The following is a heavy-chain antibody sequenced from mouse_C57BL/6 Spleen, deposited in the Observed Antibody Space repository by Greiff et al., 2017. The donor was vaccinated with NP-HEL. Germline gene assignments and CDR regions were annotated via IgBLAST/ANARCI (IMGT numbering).Heavy chain of an antibody. V-gene: IGHV5-6*01. J-gene: IGHJ2*01. CDR1: GFTFSSYG. D-gene: IGHD2-3*01. CDR3: ARHDDGYYVRYFDY. CDR2: ISSGGSYT. Sequence: EVKLMESGGDLVKPGGSLKLSCAASGFTFSSYGMSWVRQTPDKRLEWVATISSGGSYTYYPDSVKGRFTISRDNAKNTLYLQMSSLKSEDTAMYYCARHDDGYYVRYFDYWGQGTTLTVSS.